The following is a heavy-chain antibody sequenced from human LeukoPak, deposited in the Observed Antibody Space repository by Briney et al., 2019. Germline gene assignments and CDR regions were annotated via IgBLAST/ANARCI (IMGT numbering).Heavy chain of an antibody. CDR2: IYYSGST. Sequence: SETLSLTCTVSGGSISSGDYYWSWIRQPPGKGLEWIGCIYYSGSTYYNPSLKSRVTISVDTSKNQFSLKLSSVTAADTAVYYCARDARGENDYWGQGTLVTVSS. CDR3: ARDARGENDY. J-gene: IGHJ4*02. CDR1: GGSISSGDYY. V-gene: IGHV4-30-4*01.